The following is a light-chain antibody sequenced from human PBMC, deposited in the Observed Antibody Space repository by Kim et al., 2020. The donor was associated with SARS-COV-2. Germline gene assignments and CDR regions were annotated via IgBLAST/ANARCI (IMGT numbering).Light chain of an antibody. V-gene: IGKV1-27*01. CDR1: QCIRNY. Sequence: ASVGDRVTITCRASQCIRNYLAWYQQKPGRAPALLIADTSTLQPGVPSRFRGSGSGTDFTLTITSLQPEDVATYYCQKYDSAPLTFGGGTKVDIK. CDR3: QKYDSAPLT. CDR2: DTS. J-gene: IGKJ4*01.